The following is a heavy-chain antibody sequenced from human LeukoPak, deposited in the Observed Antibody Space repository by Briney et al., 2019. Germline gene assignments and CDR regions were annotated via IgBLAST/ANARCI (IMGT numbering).Heavy chain of an antibody. J-gene: IGHJ6*02. Sequence: GGSLRLSCAASGFTFSNHGMYWARQAPGKGPEWVALIWYDGSNKYYGDSVKGRFTISRDNAKNSLYLQMNSLRAEDTAVYYCAKDLSFRGDFDYYGMDVWGQGTTVTVSS. CDR1: GFTFSNHG. CDR3: AKDLSFRGDFDYYGMDV. V-gene: IGHV3-33*03. CDR2: IWYDGSNK. D-gene: IGHD4-17*01.